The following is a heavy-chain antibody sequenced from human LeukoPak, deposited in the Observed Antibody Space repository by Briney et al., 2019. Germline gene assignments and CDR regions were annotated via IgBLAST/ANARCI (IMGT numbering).Heavy chain of an antibody. Sequence: GGSLRLSCAASGFTFSSYAMHWVRQAPGKGLEWVALISYDGSNKYYADSVKGRFTISRDNSKNTLYLQMNSLRAEDTAVYYCARDGGPGTGSYYGGYFQHWGQGTLVTVSS. V-gene: IGHV3-30-3*01. D-gene: IGHD3-10*01. CDR2: ISYDGSNK. J-gene: IGHJ1*01. CDR1: GFTFSSYA. CDR3: ARDGGPGTGSYYGGYFQH.